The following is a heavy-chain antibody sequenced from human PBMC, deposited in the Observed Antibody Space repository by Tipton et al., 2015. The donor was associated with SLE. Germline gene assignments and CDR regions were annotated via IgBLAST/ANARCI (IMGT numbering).Heavy chain of an antibody. CDR2: ISGSAGGT. CDR1: GFTFSTYA. J-gene: IGHJ3*01. CDR3: AKPHYDFWTGSDAFDF. D-gene: IGHD3-3*01. V-gene: IGHV3-23*01. Sequence: SLRLSCAASGFTFSTYALSWVRQAPGKGLEWVSTISGSAGGTYYADSVKGRFTISRDISKNTLFLQMDSLRVDDTAVYYCAKPHYDFWTGSDAFDFWGQGTMVTVSS.